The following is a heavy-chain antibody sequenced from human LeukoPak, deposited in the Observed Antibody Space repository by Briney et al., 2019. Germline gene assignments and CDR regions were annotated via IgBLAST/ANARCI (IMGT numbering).Heavy chain of an antibody. J-gene: IGHJ4*02. D-gene: IGHD1-20*01. CDR1: GFTFSNE. CDR3: ARDQYSWNYSDY. Sequence: GGSLRLSCAASGFTFSNEMNWVRQAPRKGLEWVSVISYDGSNKYYADSVKSRFTISRDNSKNTLYLQMNGLRAEDTALYYCARDQYSWNYSDYWGQGTLVTVSS. CDR2: ISYDGSNK. V-gene: IGHV3-30*04.